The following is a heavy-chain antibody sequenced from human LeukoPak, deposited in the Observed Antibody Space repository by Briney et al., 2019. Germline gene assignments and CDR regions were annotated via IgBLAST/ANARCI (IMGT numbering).Heavy chain of an antibody. J-gene: IGHJ6*03. CDR3: ARDRADFWSGYYIFSGEDYYYYMDV. V-gene: IGHV1-46*01. Sequence: ASVKVSCKASGYTFTSYYMHWVRQAPGQGLEWMGIINPSGGSTSYAQKFQGRVTMTRDTSTSTVYMEPSRLRSDDTAVYYCARDRADFWSGYYIFSGEDYYYYMDVWGKGTTVTVSS. CDR2: INPSGGST. D-gene: IGHD3-3*01. CDR1: GYTFTSYY.